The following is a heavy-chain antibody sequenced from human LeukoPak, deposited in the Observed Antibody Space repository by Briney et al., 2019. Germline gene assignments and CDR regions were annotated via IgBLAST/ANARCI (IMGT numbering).Heavy chain of an antibody. Sequence: ASVKVSCKASGYTCTSYDINWVRQATGQGLEWMGWMNPNSGNTGYAQKFQGRVTMTRNTSISTAYMELSSLRSEDTAVYYCARAPEWGKAHYYYYMDVWGKGTTVTVSS. CDR3: ARAPEWGKAHYYYYMDV. V-gene: IGHV1-8*01. J-gene: IGHJ6*03. D-gene: IGHD1-26*01. CDR1: GYTCTSYD. CDR2: MNPNSGNT.